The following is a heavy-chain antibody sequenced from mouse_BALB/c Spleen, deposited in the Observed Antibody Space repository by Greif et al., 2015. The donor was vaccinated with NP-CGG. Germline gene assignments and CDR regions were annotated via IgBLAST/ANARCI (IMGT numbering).Heavy chain of an antibody. Sequence: VQLQQSGAELVRPGSSVKISCKASGYAFSSYWMNWVKQRPGQGLEWIGQIYPGDGDTDYNGKFKGKATLTADKSSSTAYMRLSIQTSEFLAVFCGERYYSDYFVLDYWGKETSAPASA. CDR3: ERYYSDYFVLDY. CDR1: GYAFSSYW. CDR2: IYPGDGDT. D-gene: IGHD1-1*01. J-gene: IGHJ4*01. V-gene: IGHV1-80*01.